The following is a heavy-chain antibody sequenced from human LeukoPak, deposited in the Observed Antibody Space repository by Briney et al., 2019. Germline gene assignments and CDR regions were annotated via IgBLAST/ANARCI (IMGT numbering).Heavy chain of an antibody. CDR3: ARAYYGDYDV. CDR1: GGSISSGGYY. D-gene: IGHD4-17*01. CDR2: IYYSGST. Sequence: SETLSLTCTVSGGSISSGGYYWSWIRQHPGKGLEWIGYIYYSGSTYYNPSLKSRVTISVDTSKDQFSLKLSSVTAADTAVYYCARAYYGDYDVWGQGTLVTVSS. V-gene: IGHV4-31*03. J-gene: IGHJ4*02.